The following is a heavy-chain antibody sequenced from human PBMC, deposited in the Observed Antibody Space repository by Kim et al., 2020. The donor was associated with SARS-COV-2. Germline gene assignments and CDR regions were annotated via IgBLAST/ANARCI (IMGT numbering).Heavy chain of an antibody. V-gene: IGHV1-46*01. D-gene: IGHD3-10*01. J-gene: IGHJ4*02. CDR3: AGDDYGSGRGEFGY. Sequence: GQKFQGRVTKTRDTSKSTVSMELSSLRSEDTAVYYCAGDDYGSGRGEFGYWGQGTLVTVSS.